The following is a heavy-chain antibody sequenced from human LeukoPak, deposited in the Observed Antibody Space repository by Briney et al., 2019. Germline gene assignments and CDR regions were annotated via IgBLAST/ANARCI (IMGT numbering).Heavy chain of an antibody. CDR2: IYSGGSR. Sequence: GESLRLSCAASGLSVSSNCMSWVRQPPGKGLEWGSVIYSGGSRYYADSVKGRFTISRDNSKNTLYLQMKSLRAEDTAVYYCARTDETAPAEDFQHWGQGTLVTVSS. D-gene: IGHD2-21*02. J-gene: IGHJ1*01. CDR1: GLSVSSNC. V-gene: IGHV3-53*01. CDR3: ARTDETAPAEDFQH.